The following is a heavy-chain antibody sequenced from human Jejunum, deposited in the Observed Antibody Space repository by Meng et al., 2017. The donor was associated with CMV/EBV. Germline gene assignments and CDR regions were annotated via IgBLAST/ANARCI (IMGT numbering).Heavy chain of an antibody. V-gene: IGHV3-30*02. CDR2: IQYDGSNE. J-gene: IGHJ4*02. CDR3: TKEGGDHY. CDR1: GFTFSSYG. D-gene: IGHD2-21*02. Sequence: RLSCAAAGFTFSSYGMHWVRQAPGMGLEWVAFIQYDGSNEYYVESVKGRFTISRDNSRNTLYLQMNSLRVEDTAVYYCTKEGGDHYWGQGTLVTVSS.